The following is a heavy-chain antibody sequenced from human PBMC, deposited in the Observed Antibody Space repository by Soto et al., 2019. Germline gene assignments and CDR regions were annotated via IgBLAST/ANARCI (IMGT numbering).Heavy chain of an antibody. CDR2: ISAHNGNT. CDR3: ARGRYGDY. CDR1: GYTFTSYG. V-gene: IGHV1-18*01. D-gene: IGHD1-1*01. Sequence: QVHLVQSGAEVKKPGASVKVTFKACGYTFTSYGITWVRRAPGQGFEWMGWISAHNGNTDYAQKLQGRVIVTRDTSTSTAYMELRSLISDDTAVYYCARGRYGDYWGQGALVTVSS. J-gene: IGHJ4*02.